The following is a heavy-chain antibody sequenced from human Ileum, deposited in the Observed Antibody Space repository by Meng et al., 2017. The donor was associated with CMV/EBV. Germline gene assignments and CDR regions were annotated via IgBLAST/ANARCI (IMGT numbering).Heavy chain of an antibody. D-gene: IGHD3-10*01. CDR1: GGSLTGYY. CDR2: IHSNGTT. J-gene: IGHJ5*02. Sequence: SGQRSMLPSESLSPTCTGTGGSLTGYYWPWLRQPAGKGLGWIGRIHSNGTTDDNPSLRSRVSMSLDKSKNQFSLKLTSVTAADTAVYYCARAAARGVPVDLWGQGTLVTVSS. CDR3: ARAAARGVPVDL. V-gene: IGHV4-4*07.